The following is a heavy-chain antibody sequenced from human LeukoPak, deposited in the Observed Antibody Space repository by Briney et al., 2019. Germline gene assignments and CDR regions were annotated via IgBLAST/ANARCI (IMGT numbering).Heavy chain of an antibody. V-gene: IGHV3-30*04. CDR3: ARDQGRVVPAARNWFDP. CDR2: ISYDGSNK. D-gene: IGHD2-2*01. J-gene: IGHJ5*02. CDR1: GFTFSSYA. Sequence: GRSLRLSCAASGFTFSSYAMPWVRQAPGKGLEWVAVISYDGSNKYYADSVKGRFTISRDNSKNTLYLQMNSLRAEDTAVYYCARDQGRVVPAARNWFDPWGQGTLVTVSS.